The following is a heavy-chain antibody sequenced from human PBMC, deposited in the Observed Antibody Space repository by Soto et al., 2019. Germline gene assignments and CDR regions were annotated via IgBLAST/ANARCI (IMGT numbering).Heavy chain of an antibody. CDR1: GYSFTSYW. D-gene: IGHD5-18*01. V-gene: IGHV5-10-1*01. J-gene: IGHJ6*02. Sequence: GGSLEVSCQGSGYSFTSYWISWVRQMPGKGLEWMGRIDPSDSYTNYSTSFQGHVTISADKSISTAYLQWSSLRASDTAMYYCARRGSDSSYYYYGMDVWGQGTTVTVSS. CDR3: ARRGSDSSYYYYGMDV. CDR2: IDPSDSYT.